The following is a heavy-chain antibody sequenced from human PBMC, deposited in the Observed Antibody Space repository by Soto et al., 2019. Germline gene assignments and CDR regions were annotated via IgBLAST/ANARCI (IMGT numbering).Heavy chain of an antibody. CDR1: GGTFSSYT. V-gene: IGHV1-69*02. CDR3: ARSAAAAEYYYGMDV. J-gene: IGHJ6*02. D-gene: IGHD6-13*01. CDR2: IIPILDIA. Sequence: QVQLVQSGAEVKKPGSSVKVSCKASGGTFSSYTISWVRQAPGQGLEWMGRIIPILDIANYAQRFQGRVTIXXDXSXXTAYMELSSLRSQDTAVYYCARSAAAAEYYYGMDVWGQGTTVTVSS.